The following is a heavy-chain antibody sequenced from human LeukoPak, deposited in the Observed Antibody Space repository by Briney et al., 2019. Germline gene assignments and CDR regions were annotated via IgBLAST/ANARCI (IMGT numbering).Heavy chain of an antibody. V-gene: IGHV3-23*01. J-gene: IGHJ4*02. CDR1: GFTFSSYA. CDR3: AKGGVDTTVTTGADY. CDR2: ISGSGGST. D-gene: IGHD4-17*01. Sequence: GGSLRLSCAASGFTFSSYAMSWVRQAPGKGLEWVSAISGSGGSTYYADSVKGRFTISRDNSKNTLYLQMNSLRAEDTAVYYCAKGGVDTTVTTGADYWGQGTLVTVSS.